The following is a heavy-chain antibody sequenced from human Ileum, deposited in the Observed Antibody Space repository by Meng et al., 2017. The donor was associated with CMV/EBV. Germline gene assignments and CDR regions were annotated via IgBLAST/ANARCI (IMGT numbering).Heavy chain of an antibody. V-gene: IGHV4-4*07. CDR2: IYISGIS. CDR1: GDSISGFY. D-gene: IGHD5-18*01. Sequence: QVQLQEAGPGLVKPSETLSLTCTVFGDSISGFYWSWIRQPAGKGLEWIGRIYISGISNYNPSLKSRVTISEDTSKNQFSLKLSSVTAADTAVYYCAREKVQFWSFEYWGQGSLVTVSS. CDR3: AREKVQFWSFEY. J-gene: IGHJ4*02.